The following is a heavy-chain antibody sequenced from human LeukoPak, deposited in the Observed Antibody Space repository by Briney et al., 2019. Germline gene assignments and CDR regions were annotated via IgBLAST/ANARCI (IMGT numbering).Heavy chain of an antibody. V-gene: IGHV4-39*01. D-gene: IGHD6-13*01. CDR2: IYYSGST. J-gene: IGHJ5*02. Sequence: PSETLSLTCTVSSDSISSSSYYWGWIRQAPGKGLEWIGTIYYSGSTYYNPSLKSRVTISVDRSKNQFSLWLTSVTAADTAVYYCARKAAAGIPPLYNWFDPWGQGTLVTVSA. CDR1: SDSISSSSYY. CDR3: ARKAAAGIPPLYNWFDP.